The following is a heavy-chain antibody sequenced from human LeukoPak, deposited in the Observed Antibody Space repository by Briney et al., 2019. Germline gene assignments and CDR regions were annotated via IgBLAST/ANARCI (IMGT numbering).Heavy chain of an antibody. J-gene: IGHJ3*02. CDR2: IYNGGST. V-gene: IGHV3-66*01. CDR1: GFTVSSNY. Sequence: GGSLRLSCAVSGFTVSSNYMNWVRQAPGKGLEWVSIIYNGGSTHYADSVKGRFTISRDNSKNTVYLQMNSLRVEDTAVYYCARDSSSSSGCHYGFYTWGQGTMVTVSS. D-gene: IGHD6-19*01. CDR3: ARDSSSSSGCHYGFYT.